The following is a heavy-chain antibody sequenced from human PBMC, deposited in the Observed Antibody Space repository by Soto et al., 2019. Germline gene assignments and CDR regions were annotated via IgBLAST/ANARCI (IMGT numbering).Heavy chain of an antibody. Sequence: EVRLEEAGGGFVQPGGSLRVSCSGSGFIFSSFWMHWVRQGPGKGLEWVSRINGDGASLAYADSVKGRFSISRDNVKNTLHLQMNSLRAEDSAVYNCARPYGGKIGDAPDLWGPGTMVTVSS. CDR1: GFIFSSFW. D-gene: IGHD4-17*01. CDR2: INGDGASL. J-gene: IGHJ3*01. CDR3: ARPYGGKIGDAPDL. V-gene: IGHV3-74*03.